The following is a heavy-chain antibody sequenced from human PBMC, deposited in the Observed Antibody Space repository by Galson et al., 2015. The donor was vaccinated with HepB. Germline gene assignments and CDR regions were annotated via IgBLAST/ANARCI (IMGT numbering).Heavy chain of an antibody. CDR3: ARLKRRDGLFDY. D-gene: IGHD5-24*01. V-gene: IGHV5-10-1*04. J-gene: IGHJ4*02. CDR1: GYSFTSYW. CDR2: IDPTDSDT. Sequence: QSGAEVKKPGESLRISCKGSGYSFTSYWISWVRQMPGKGLEWMGKIDPTDSDTRYSPSFQGQVTISADKSISTAYLQWSSLKASDTAMYYCARLKRRDGLFDYWGQGTLVTVSS.